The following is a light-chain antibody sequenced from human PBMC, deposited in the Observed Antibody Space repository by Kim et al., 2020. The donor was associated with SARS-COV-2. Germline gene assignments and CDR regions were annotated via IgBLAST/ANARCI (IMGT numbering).Light chain of an antibody. CDR1: SSNIGSNS. Sequence: QSVLTQPPSASGTPGQRVTISCSGSSSNIGSNSVNWYQQLPGTAPKLLIYSNNQRPSGVPDRFSASKSGTSASLAISGLHSEDEPDYYCAAWDDSPNGPVFGGGTQLTVL. J-gene: IGLJ2*01. V-gene: IGLV1-44*01. CDR3: AAWDDSPNGPV. CDR2: SNN.